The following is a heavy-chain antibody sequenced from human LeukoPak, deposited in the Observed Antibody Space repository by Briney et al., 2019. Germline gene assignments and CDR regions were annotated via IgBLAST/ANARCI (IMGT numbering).Heavy chain of an antibody. Sequence: GSLRLSCGASGFTFSSYSMKWGRPGSGEGLGGVSYISSSSSTIYYADSVKGRFTISRDNAKNSLYLQMNSLRAEDTAVYYCAKVQDSSPLYGMDVWGQGTTVTVSS. D-gene: IGHD5-18*01. CDR3: AKVQDSSPLYGMDV. CDR2: ISSSSSTI. J-gene: IGHJ6*02. CDR1: GFTFSSYS. V-gene: IGHV3-48*01.